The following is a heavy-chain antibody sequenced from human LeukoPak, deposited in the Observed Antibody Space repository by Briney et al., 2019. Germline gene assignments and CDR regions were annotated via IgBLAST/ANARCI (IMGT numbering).Heavy chain of an antibody. J-gene: IGHJ4*02. D-gene: IGHD3-16*01. V-gene: IGHV3-48*01. Sequence: GGSLRLSCAASGFTFSSYSMNWVRQAPGKGLEWVSYISSSSSTIYYADSVKDRFTISRDNSKNTLYLQMNSLRAEDTAVYYCANHLGGLRVGYYFDYWGQGTLVTVSS. CDR3: ANHLGGLRVGYYFDY. CDR1: GFTFSSYS. CDR2: ISSSSSTI.